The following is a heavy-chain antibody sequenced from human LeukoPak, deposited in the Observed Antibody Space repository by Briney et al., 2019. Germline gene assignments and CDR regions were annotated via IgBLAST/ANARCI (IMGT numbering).Heavy chain of an antibody. J-gene: IGHJ6*04. CDR1: GFSFSGYD. CDR3: ARGGATTVTTSYYYYGMDV. CDR2: IKQSGTT. Sequence: PAETLCLTCAVYGFSFSGYDWSWVRQPPGKGLEWVGEIKQSGTTNYNPSLKSRVTISVDTSKNQFSLKLSSVTAANTAVYYCARGGATTVTTSYYYYGMDVWGKGTTVTVSS. D-gene: IGHD4-17*01. V-gene: IGHV4-34*01.